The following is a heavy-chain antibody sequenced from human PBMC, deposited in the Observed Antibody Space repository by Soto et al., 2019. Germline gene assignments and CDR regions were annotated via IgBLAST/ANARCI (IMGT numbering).Heavy chain of an antibody. V-gene: IGHV3-30*18. D-gene: IGHD3-22*01. CDR3: AKAPQGSGFEY. J-gene: IGHJ4*02. CDR1: GFAFHNDG. Sequence: QVHLVESGGGVVQPGKSLRLSCTASGFAFHNDGMHWVRQAPGKGLEWVSVISYDGTIKYYADSVKGRFTISRDNSKNTRYLQMNSRRREDTAVYYCAKAPQGSGFEYWGKGTLVTVSS. CDR2: ISYDGTIK.